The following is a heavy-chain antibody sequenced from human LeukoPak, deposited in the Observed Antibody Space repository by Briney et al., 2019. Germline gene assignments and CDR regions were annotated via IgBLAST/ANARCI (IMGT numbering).Heavy chain of an antibody. Sequence: GGSLRLSCADSVFTFSSYSMNWVRQAPGKGLEWVSYISSSSGTIYYADSVKGRFTISRDNAKNSLYLQMNSLRDEDTAVYYCAREGFLESYLRFDPWGQGTLVTVSS. CDR2: ISSSSGTI. D-gene: IGHD3-3*01. J-gene: IGHJ5*02. CDR1: VFTFSSYS. CDR3: AREGFLESYLRFDP. V-gene: IGHV3-48*02.